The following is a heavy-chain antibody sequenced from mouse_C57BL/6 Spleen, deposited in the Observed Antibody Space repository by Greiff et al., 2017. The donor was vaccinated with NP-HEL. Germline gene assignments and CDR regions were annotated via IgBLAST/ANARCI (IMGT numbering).Heavy chain of an antibody. CDR3: ARWPQTY. CDR2: INPNNGGT. J-gene: IGHJ2*01. CDR1: GYTFTDYY. Sequence: VQLQQSGPELVKPGASVKISCKASGYTFTDYYMNWVKQSHGKSLEWIGDINPNNGGTSYNQKFKGKATLTVDKSSSTAYMELRSLTSEDSAVYYCARWPQTYWGQGTTLTVSS. V-gene: IGHV1-26*01.